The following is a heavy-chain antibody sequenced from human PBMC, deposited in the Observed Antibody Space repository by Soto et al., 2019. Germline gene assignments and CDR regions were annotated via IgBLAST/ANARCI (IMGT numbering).Heavy chain of an antibody. V-gene: IGHV3-7*03. CDR1: GFTFKRFW. D-gene: IGHD3-10*01. Sequence: EVQLLESGGGLVQPGGSLRLSFATSGFTFKRFWMNWVRQAQGKGLEWVATIKGDGSEKQYADAVKGRFTVSRDNPENLVYLHMDSLSAEGTALYYCARQREPRICDPWGQGTLVTVSS. J-gene: IGHJ5*02. CDR2: IKGDGSEK. CDR3: ARQREPRICDP.